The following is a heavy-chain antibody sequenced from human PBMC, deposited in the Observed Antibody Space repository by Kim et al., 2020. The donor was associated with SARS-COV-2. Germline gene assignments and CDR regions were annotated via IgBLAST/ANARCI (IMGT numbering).Heavy chain of an antibody. Sequence: GGSLRLSCAASGFTFSSYDMHWVRQATGKGLEWVSAIGTAGDTYYPGSVKGRFTISRENAKNSLYLQMNSLRAGDTAVYYCARGVKYYYDSSGYDETTIFDYWGQGTLVTVSS. D-gene: IGHD3-22*01. CDR2: IGTAGDT. V-gene: IGHV3-13*01. CDR3: ARGVKYYYDSSGYDETTIFDY. CDR1: GFTFSSYD. J-gene: IGHJ4*02.